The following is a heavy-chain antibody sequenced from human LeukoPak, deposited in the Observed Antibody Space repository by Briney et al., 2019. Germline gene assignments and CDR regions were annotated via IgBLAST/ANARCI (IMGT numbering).Heavy chain of an antibody. CDR1: GFTFSSYG. D-gene: IGHD4-17*01. Sequence: GGSLRLSCAASGFTFSSYGMHWVRQAPGKGLEWVAVISYDGSNKYYADSVKGRFTISRDNSKNTLYLQMNSLRAEDTAVYYCAISRDYGDYYFDSWGQGTLVTVSS. J-gene: IGHJ4*02. CDR2: ISYDGSNK. CDR3: AISRDYGDYYFDS. V-gene: IGHV3-30*03.